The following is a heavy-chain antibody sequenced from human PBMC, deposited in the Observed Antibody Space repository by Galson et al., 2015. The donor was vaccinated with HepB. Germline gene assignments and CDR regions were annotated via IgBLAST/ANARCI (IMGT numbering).Heavy chain of an antibody. D-gene: IGHD3-16*01. V-gene: IGHV1-2*04. Sequence: SVKVSCKASGYTFTGYYMHWVRQAPGQGLEWMGWINPNSGGTNYAQKFQGWVTMTRDTSISTAYMELSRLRSDDTAVYYCARGSPLDYVWGSPDFDYWGQGTLVTVSS. CDR2: INPNSGGT. CDR3: ARGSPLDYVWGSPDFDY. J-gene: IGHJ4*02. CDR1: GYTFTGYY.